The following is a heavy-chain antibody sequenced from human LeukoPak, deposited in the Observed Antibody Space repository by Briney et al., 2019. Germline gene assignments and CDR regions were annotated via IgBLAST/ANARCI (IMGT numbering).Heavy chain of an antibody. J-gene: IGHJ5*02. Sequence: GGSLRLSCAASGFTFSSYAMSWVRQAPGKGLEWVSAISGSGGSTYYADSVKGRFTISRDNSKNTLYLQMNSLRAEDTAVYCCAKDNYYGSGSYYTPNWFDPWGQGTLVTVSS. D-gene: IGHD3-10*01. CDR2: ISGSGGST. CDR1: GFTFSSYA. CDR3: AKDNYYGSGSYYTPNWFDP. V-gene: IGHV3-23*01.